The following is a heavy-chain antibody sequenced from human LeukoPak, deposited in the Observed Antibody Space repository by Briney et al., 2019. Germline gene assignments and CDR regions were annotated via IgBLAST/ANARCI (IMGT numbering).Heavy chain of an antibody. CDR2: IYYSGST. J-gene: IGHJ6*03. CDR3: ARHRSRYSYYMDV. CDR1: GGSISSYY. D-gene: IGHD5-18*01. V-gene: IGHV4-59*01. Sequence: SEALSLTCTVSGGSISSYYWSWLRQPPGKGLEWIGYIYYSGSTNYNPSLKSRVTISVDTSKNQFSLKLSSVTAADTAVYYCARHRSRYSYYMDVWGKGTTVTVSS.